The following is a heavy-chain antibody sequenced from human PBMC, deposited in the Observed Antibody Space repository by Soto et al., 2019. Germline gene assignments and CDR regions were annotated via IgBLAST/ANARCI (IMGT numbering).Heavy chain of an antibody. CDR1: GFTFSTYW. CDR2: ISLDGSRT. CDR3: VRDRDFYDGRGYASPGDAFDV. V-gene: IGHV3-74*01. D-gene: IGHD3-22*01. Sequence: EVQLVESGGGLVQPGGSLRLSCAVSGFTFSTYWKHWVRQVPGKGLVWVSRISLDGSRTSYADSVKGRFTISRDNAKNTMYLQMRSLRAEDSAVYFCVRDRDFYDGRGYASPGDAFDVWGQGTVVSVSS. J-gene: IGHJ3*01.